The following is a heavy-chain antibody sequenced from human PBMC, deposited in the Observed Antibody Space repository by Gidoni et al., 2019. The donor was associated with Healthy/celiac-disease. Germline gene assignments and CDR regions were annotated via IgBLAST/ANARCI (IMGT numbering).Heavy chain of an antibody. CDR2: ISSSGSTI. CDR1: GFTVSDYY. CDR3: ARTSVDTAMVDY. Sequence: QVQLVESGGGLVKPGGYLRLSCAASGFTVSDYYMSWIRQAPGKGLDWVSYISSSGSTIYYADSVKGRFTISRDNAKNSLYLQMNSLRAEDTAVYYCARTSVDTAMVDYWGQGTLVTVSS. V-gene: IGHV3-11*01. D-gene: IGHD5-18*01. J-gene: IGHJ4*02.